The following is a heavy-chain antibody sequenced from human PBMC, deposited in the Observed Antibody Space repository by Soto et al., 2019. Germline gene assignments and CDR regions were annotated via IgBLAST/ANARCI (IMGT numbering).Heavy chain of an antibody. J-gene: IGHJ4*02. Sequence: QVQLVQSGAEVKKPGSSVKVSCKASGGTFISYAISWVRQAPGQGLEWMGGIIPIFGTANYAQKFQGRVTITADESTSTAYMELSSLRSEATAVYYCARVREGGQQLVAYYFDYWGQGTLVTVSS. CDR2: IIPIFGTA. CDR1: GGTFISYA. D-gene: IGHD6-13*01. CDR3: ARVREGGQQLVAYYFDY. V-gene: IGHV1-69*01.